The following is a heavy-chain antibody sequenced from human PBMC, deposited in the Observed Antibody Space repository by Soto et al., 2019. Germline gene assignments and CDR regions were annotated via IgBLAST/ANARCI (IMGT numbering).Heavy chain of an antibody. CDR1: GGSISSGDYY. CDR3: ARGGVPGYRYGPPFDY. V-gene: IGHV4-30-4*01. J-gene: IGHJ4*02. D-gene: IGHD5-18*01. Sequence: QVQLQESGPGLVKPSQTLSLTCTVSGGSISSGDYYWSWIRQPPGKGLEWIGYIYYSGSTYDNPSLKSRVTVSVETSKNQSSLKLSSVTAADTAVYYCARGGVPGYRYGPPFDYWGQGTLVTVSS. CDR2: IYYSGST.